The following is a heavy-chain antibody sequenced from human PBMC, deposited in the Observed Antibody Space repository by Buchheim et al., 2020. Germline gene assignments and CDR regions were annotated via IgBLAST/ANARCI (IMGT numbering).Heavy chain of an antibody. Sequence: EVQLLESGGGLVQPGGSLRLSCAASGFTFSSYAMSWVRQAPGKGREWVSAISGSGGGTYYADSVKGRFTISKDNSKNRRYLQMNSLRAEDTAVYYCAKVGYSSGAVDYWGQGTL. D-gene: IGHD6-19*01. CDR2: ISGSGGGT. J-gene: IGHJ4*02. CDR3: AKVGYSSGAVDY. CDR1: GFTFSSYA. V-gene: IGHV3-23*01.